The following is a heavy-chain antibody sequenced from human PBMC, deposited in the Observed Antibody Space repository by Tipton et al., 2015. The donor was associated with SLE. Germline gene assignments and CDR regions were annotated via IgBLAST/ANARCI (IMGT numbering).Heavy chain of an antibody. D-gene: IGHD7-27*01. V-gene: IGHV3-9*01. Sequence: SLRLSCAASGFSFTYYVMSWVRQAPGKGLEWVSGISWNSGNIGYADSIKGRFTISRDNAKSSLYLQMNSLRPEDTAFYYCAKDKGLWGTGDHVDYWGRGTLVTVSS. J-gene: IGHJ4*02. CDR3: AKDKGLWGTGDHVDY. CDR2: ISWNSGNI. CDR1: GFSFTYYV.